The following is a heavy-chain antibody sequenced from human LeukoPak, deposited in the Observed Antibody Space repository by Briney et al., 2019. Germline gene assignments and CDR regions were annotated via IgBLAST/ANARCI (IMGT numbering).Heavy chain of an antibody. CDR1: GFTFSTYS. CDR2: ISTRSSTI. Sequence: GGSLRLSCVASGFTFSTYSMNWVRQAPGKGLEWVSYISTRSSTIYYADSVKGRFTISRDNAKNSLYLQMNTLRAEDTAVYYCARDQAWFDPWGQGTLVTVSS. V-gene: IGHV3-48*04. J-gene: IGHJ5*02. CDR3: ARDQAWFDP.